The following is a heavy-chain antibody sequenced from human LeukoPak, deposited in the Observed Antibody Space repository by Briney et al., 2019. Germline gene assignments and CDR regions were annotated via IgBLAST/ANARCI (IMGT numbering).Heavy chain of an antibody. CDR2: INPNSGGT. Sequence: ASVKVSCKAAGYTFTGYYMFWVRQAPGQGLEWMGRINPNSGGTNYAQKFQGRVTMTRDTSISTAYMELSRLRSDDTAVYYCARMRTTVTSYYFDYWGQGTLVTVSS. D-gene: IGHD4-17*01. CDR3: ARMRTTVTSYYFDY. CDR1: GYTFTGYY. V-gene: IGHV1-2*06. J-gene: IGHJ4*02.